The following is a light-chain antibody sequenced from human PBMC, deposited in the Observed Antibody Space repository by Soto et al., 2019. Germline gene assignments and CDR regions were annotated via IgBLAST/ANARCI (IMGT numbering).Light chain of an antibody. J-gene: IGLJ2*01. V-gene: IGLV1-36*01. CDR3: AAWDDSLNGPVV. CDR2: YDD. Sequence: QSVLTQPPSVSEAPRQRVTISCSGSSSNIGNNAVNWYQQLPGKAPKLLIYYDDLLPSGVSDRFSGSKSGTSASLAISGLQSEDEADYYCAAWDDSLNGPVVFGGGTKVTVL. CDR1: SSNIGNNA.